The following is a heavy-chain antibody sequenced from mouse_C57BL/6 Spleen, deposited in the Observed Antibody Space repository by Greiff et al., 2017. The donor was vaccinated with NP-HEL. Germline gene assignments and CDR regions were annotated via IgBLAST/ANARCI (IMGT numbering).Heavy chain of an antibody. Sequence: ESGPGLVKPSQSLSLTCSVTGYSITSGYYWNWIRQFPGNKLEWMGYISYDGSNNYNPSLKNRISITRDTSKNQFFLKLNSVTTEDTATYYCARGSNYYGTDYWGQGTTLTVSS. D-gene: IGHD1-1*01. CDR2: ISYDGSN. CDR1: GYSITSGYY. J-gene: IGHJ2*01. V-gene: IGHV3-6*01. CDR3: ARGSNYYGTDY.